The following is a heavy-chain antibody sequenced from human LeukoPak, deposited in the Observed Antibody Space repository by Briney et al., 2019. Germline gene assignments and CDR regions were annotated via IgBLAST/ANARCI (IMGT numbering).Heavy chain of an antibody. CDR2: IYYSGST. CDR1: GYSISSSNW. Sequence: SDTLSLTCAVSGYSISSSNWWGWIRQPPGKGLEWIGYIYYSGSTYYNPSLKSRVTISVDTSKNQFSLKLSSVTAADTAVYYCARGAYGDEIDYWGQGTLVTVSA. D-gene: IGHD4-17*01. CDR3: ARGAYGDEIDY. V-gene: IGHV4-28*03. J-gene: IGHJ4*02.